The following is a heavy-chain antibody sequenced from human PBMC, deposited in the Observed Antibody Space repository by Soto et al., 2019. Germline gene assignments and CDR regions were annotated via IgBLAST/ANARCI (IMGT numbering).Heavy chain of an antibody. V-gene: IGHV4-59*01. CDR2: IYYSGST. Sequence: QVQLQESGPGLVKPSETLSLTCTVSGGSISSYYWSWIRQPPGKGLEWIGYIYYSGSTNYNPSLKSRVTISVDTSKNQFSLKLSSVTAADTAVYYCARDQGSSDYYYYYGMDGWGQGTTVTVSS. CDR3: ARDQGSSDYYYYYGMDG. J-gene: IGHJ6*02. CDR1: GGSISSYY. D-gene: IGHD2-2*01.